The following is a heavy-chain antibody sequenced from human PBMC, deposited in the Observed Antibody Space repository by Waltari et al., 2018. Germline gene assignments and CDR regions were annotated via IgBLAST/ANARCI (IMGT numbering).Heavy chain of an antibody. J-gene: IGHJ4*02. CDR2: VYSGGNT. CDR3: ARQRGSYYSAFDY. D-gene: IGHD1-26*01. V-gene: IGHV4-59*01. CDR1: GDSMVGYY. Sequence: QVQLQESGPGLVKPSETLSLTCSVSGDSMVGYYWSWIRQSPGWGLEWIGNVYSGGNTKYNPSLQSRISRTVDTSKKQISLSLSVVTAADAAVYFCARQRGSYYSAFDYWGQGTRVAVSS.